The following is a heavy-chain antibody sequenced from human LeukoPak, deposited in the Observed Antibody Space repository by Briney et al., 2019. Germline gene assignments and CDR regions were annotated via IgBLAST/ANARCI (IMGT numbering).Heavy chain of an antibody. J-gene: IGHJ4*02. CDR1: GGTFSSYA. CDR2: IIPIFGTA. V-gene: IGHV1-69*05. Sequence: ASVKVSCKASGGTFSSYAISWVRQAPGQGLEWMGGIIPIFGTANYAQKFQGRVTITTDESTSTAYMELSSLRSEDTAVYYCARVDSSGYYLPRYDYWGQGTLVTVSS. CDR3: ARVDSSGYYLPRYDY. D-gene: IGHD3-22*01.